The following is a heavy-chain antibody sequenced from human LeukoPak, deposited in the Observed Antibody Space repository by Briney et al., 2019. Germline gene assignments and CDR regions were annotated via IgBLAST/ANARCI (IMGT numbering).Heavy chain of an antibody. J-gene: IGHJ3*02. Sequence: GGSLRLSCAASGFTFSSYDMHWVRHATGKGLEWVSAIGTAGDTYYPGSVKGRFTISRENAKNSLYLQMNSLRAGDTAVYYCARGYYYDSSGLDAFDIWGQGTMVTVSS. CDR2: IGTAGDT. V-gene: IGHV3-13*01. CDR3: ARGYYYDSSGLDAFDI. CDR1: GFTFSSYD. D-gene: IGHD3-22*01.